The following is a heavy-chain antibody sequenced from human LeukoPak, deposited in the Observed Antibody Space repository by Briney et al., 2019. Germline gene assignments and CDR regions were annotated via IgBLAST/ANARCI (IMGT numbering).Heavy chain of an antibody. Sequence: SGGSLRLSCEASGFTFRSYWMTWVRQSPGKGLERVAIIKPDGSDKFHVDSVKGRFTISRDNAKNSLYLQMSNLRAEDTAVYYCARGGHRQKEFWGQGTLVTVSS. CDR3: ARGGHRQKEF. V-gene: IGHV3-7*01. D-gene: IGHD3-10*01. CDR1: GFTFRSYW. CDR2: IKPDGSDK. J-gene: IGHJ4*02.